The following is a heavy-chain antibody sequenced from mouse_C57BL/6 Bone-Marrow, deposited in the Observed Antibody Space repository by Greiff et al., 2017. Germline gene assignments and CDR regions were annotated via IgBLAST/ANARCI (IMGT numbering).Heavy chain of an antibody. V-gene: IGHV10-3*01. CDR3: VRGSYYYGSSYEGFAY. D-gene: IGHD1-1*01. J-gene: IGHJ3*01. CDR1: GFTFNTYA. Sequence: EVQVVESGGGLVQPKGSLKLSCAASGFTFNTYAMHWVRQAPGKGLEWVARIRSKSSNYATYYADSVKDRFTISRDDSQSMLYLQMNNLKTEDTAMYYCVRGSYYYGSSYEGFAYWGQGTLVTVSA. CDR2: IRSKSSNYAT.